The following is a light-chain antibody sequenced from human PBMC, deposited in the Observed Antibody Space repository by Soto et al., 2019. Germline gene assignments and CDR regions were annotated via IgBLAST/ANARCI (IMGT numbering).Light chain of an antibody. J-gene: IGKJ4*01. CDR2: GAS. CDR1: QGLRDY. Sequence: IQLTQSTSSPAASGGDSITITYRALQGLRDYLAWYQQKQVQVPRLLTYGASTLQSRVPSRLGSSGSGKDFALSISSLQLGDVGAYCCQMYTSSETRFTVGRGTKVYI. V-gene: IGKV1-27*01. CDR3: QMYTSSETRFT.